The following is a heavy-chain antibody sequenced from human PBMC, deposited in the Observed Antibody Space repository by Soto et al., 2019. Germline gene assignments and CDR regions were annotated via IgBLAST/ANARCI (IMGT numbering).Heavy chain of an antibody. Sequence: QVQLQESGPGLVKPSQTLSLTCTVSGGSISSGDYYWSWIRQPPGKGLEWIGYIYYSGSTYYNPSLKSRVTISVDTSKNQFSLKLSSVTAADTAVYYCAREKYCGGDCYPTFDYWGQGTLVTVSP. J-gene: IGHJ4*02. CDR2: IYYSGST. D-gene: IGHD2-21*02. CDR1: GGSISSGDYY. CDR3: AREKYCGGDCYPTFDY. V-gene: IGHV4-30-4*01.